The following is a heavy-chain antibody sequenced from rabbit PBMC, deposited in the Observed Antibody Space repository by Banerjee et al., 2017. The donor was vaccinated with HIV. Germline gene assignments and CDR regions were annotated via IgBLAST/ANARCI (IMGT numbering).Heavy chain of an antibody. J-gene: IGHJ4*01. CDR2: IYTGSGST. CDR3: AREDYTYDGSGRIIGQGYFNL. CDR1: GFSFSSSYY. D-gene: IGHD6-1*01. V-gene: IGHV1S40*01. Sequence: QSLEESGGDLVKPGASLTLSCTASGFSFSSSYYMSWVRQAPGKGLEWIARIYTGSGSTYYASWAKGRFTISKTSSTTVTLQVTSLTAADTATYFCAREDYTYDGSGRIIGQGYFNLWGPGTSSPS.